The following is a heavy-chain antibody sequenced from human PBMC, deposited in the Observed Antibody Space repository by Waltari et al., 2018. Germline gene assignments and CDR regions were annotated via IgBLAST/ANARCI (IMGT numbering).Heavy chain of an antibody. V-gene: IGHV5-51*01. CDR2: CNPDDPDA. CDR3: AKVSGNVKDTSGLNP. Sequence: EVQLVQSGAEVQKPGESLKISCKGSGYTFTNFWIAWVRQIPGKGLECMGVCNPDDPDARYSPSFQGPGTFSADKSTSTAYVQWSSLEASDTAIYYCAKVSGNVKDTSGLNPWGQGTLVTVSS. D-gene: IGHD6-19*01. CDR1: GYTFTNFW. J-gene: IGHJ5*02.